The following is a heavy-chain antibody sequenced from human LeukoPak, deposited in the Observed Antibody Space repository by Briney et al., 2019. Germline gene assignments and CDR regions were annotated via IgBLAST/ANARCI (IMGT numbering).Heavy chain of an antibody. J-gene: IGHJ6*03. D-gene: IGHD3-3*01. CDR2: ISSSSRTI. CDR1: GFTFSSYR. Sequence: GGSLRLSCAASGFTFSSYRMNWVRQAPGKGLEWVSYISSSSRTIYYADSVKGRFTISRDNAKNSLYLQMNSLRAEDTAVYYCAKGSKEVLFTRDHYMDVWGKGTTVTMSS. V-gene: IGHV3-48*04. CDR3: AKGSKEVLFTRDHYMDV.